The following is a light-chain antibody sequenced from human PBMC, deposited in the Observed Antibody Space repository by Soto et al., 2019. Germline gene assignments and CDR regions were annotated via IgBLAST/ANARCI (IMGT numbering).Light chain of an antibody. CDR2: GAS. V-gene: IGKV3-15*01. Sequence: EIVMTQSPATLSVSPGERATLSCRASQSVSINLAWYQQKPGQAPRLLIYGASTRATGIPARFSGSGSGREFTLTISSLQSEDFAVYYCQQYNNWPYTFGQGTKLEIK. J-gene: IGKJ2*01. CDR3: QQYNNWPYT. CDR1: QSVSIN.